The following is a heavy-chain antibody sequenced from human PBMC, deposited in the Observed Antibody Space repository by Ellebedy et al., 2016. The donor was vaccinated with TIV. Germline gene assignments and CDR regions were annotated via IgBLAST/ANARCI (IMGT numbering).Heavy chain of an antibody. J-gene: IGHJ5*02. CDR1: GYTFANYG. CDR3: AREVVVVTGWLDP. Sequence: AASVKVSCKTSGYTFANYGISWVRQAPGQGLEWMGWISAYKGNTNYAQKFQGRVTITIDTSSSTAYMELRDLRSDDTAVYYCAREVVVVTGWLDPWGQGTLVTVSS. D-gene: IGHD2-21*01. V-gene: IGHV1-18*04. CDR2: ISAYKGNT.